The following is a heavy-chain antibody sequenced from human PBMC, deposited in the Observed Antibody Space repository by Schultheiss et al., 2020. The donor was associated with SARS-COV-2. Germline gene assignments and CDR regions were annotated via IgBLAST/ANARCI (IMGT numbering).Heavy chain of an antibody. CDR2: ISGSDGST. Sequence: GGSLRLSCAASGFTFSSYAMSWVRQAPGKGLEWVSTISGSDGSTYYADSVKGRFTISRDNSKNTLYLQMNSLRAEDTALYYCAKEMHDYSNPPLGFDPWGQGTLVTVSS. V-gene: IGHV3-23*01. CDR1: GFTFSSYA. D-gene: IGHD4-11*01. J-gene: IGHJ5*02. CDR3: AKEMHDYSNPPLGFDP.